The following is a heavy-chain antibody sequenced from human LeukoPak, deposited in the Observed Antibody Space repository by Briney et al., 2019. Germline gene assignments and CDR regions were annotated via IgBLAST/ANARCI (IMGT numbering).Heavy chain of an antibody. D-gene: IGHD7-27*01. CDR2: ISGSGGST. J-gene: IGHJ4*02. CDR1: GFTFSSYW. CDR3: TTRLTVDY. Sequence: PGGSLRLSCAASGFTFSSYWMSWVRQAPGKGLEWVSAISGSGGSTYYADSVKGRFTISRDNSKNTLYLQMNSLKTEDTAVYYCTTRLTVDYWGQGTLVTVSS. V-gene: IGHV3-23*01.